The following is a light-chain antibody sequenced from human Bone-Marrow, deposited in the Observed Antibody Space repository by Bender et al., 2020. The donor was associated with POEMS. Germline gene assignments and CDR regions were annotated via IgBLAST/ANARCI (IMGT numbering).Light chain of an antibody. CDR3: SSFTFRSTWV. CDR2: DVS. Sequence: QSALTQPRSVSGSPGQSVTISCTGTSSDVGGFNYVSWYQHHPGKAPKLMIYDVSERPSGVPDHFSGSKSGNTASLTISGLQAEDEADYYCSSFTFRSTWVFGGGTKVTVL. CDR1: SSDVGGFNY. J-gene: IGLJ3*02. V-gene: IGLV2-11*01.